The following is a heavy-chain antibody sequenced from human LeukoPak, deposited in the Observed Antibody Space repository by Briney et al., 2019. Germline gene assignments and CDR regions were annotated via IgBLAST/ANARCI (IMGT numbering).Heavy chain of an antibody. V-gene: IGHV6-1*01. CDR1: GDSVFTNSAA. J-gene: IGHJ5*02. CDR3: ARDLGWFDP. Sequence: SQTLSLTCAISGDSVFTNSAAWNWIRQSPSKGLEWLGRTYCRSKWYSDYAVSVKSRISINPDTSKNQFSLQLNSVTPEDTAVYYCARDLGWFDPWGQGTLVTVSS. CDR2: TYCRSKWYS.